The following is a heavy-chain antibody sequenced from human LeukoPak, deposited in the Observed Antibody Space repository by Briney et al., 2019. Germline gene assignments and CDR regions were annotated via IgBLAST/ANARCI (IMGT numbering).Heavy chain of an antibody. J-gene: IGHJ4*02. CDR2: ITGTGRTT. CDR3: VKGLWEPL. D-gene: IGHD3-16*01. Sequence: SGGSLRLSCAASGFSFSDWYMSWSRQAPGGRLEWISYITGTGRTTHYAASVRGRFAISRDNAKNSLSLQMNSLTPEDTAVYYCVKGLWEPLWGQGTLVTVSS. V-gene: IGHV3-11*01. CDR1: GFSFSDWY.